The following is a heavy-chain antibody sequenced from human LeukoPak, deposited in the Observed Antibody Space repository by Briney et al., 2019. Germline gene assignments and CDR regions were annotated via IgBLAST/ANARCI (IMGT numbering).Heavy chain of an antibody. CDR1: GFTFSSYS. J-gene: IGHJ4*02. V-gene: IGHV3-48*01. CDR3: AKAKYCSSTSCLYRSFDY. D-gene: IGHD2-2*01. Sequence: GGSLRLSCAASGFTFSSYSMNGVRQAPGKGLEWVSYISSSSSTIYYADSVKGRFTISRDNAKNSLYLQMNSLRAEATAVYYCAKAKYCSSTSCLYRSFDYWGQGTLVTVSS. CDR2: ISSSSSTI.